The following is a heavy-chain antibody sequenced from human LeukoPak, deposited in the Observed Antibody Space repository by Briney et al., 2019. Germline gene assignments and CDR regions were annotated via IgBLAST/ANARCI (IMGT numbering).Heavy chain of an antibody. CDR3: AELGITMIGGV. Sequence: GGSLRLSCAASGFTFITYWMHWVRQAPGKGLVWVSRINSDGSRTNYADSVKGRFTISRDNAKNSLYLQMNSLRAEDTAVYYCAELGITMIGGVWGKGTTVTISS. V-gene: IGHV3-74*01. D-gene: IGHD3-10*02. CDR2: INSDGSRT. CDR1: GFTFITYW. J-gene: IGHJ6*04.